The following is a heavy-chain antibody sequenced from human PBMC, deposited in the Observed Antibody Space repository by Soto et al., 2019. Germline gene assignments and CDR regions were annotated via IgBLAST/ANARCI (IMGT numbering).Heavy chain of an antibody. CDR3: VKRHPPSVTSKASHI. Sequence: SGGSLRLSCAASGFIFNNYGMTWVRQAPGKGLEWVSGISASGGGALYADSVRGRFTISRDNSKSTLYLQMNSLRGEDTAVYFFVKRHPPSVTSKASHIWGQGTPVIVSS. CDR2: ISASGGGA. CDR1: GFIFNNYG. V-gene: IGHV3-23*01. J-gene: IGHJ3*02. D-gene: IGHD4-17*01.